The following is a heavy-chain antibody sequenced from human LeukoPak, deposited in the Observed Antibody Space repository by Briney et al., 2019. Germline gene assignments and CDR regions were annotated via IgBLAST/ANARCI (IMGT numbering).Heavy chain of an antibody. V-gene: IGHV4-39*07. Sequence: SETLSLTCTVSGGSISSNIYYWGWIRQPPGKGLEWIGNIYYSGITYYNPSLKSRVTISLDTSNNQFSLKLSSVTAADTAVYYCARDPKSAVAADWFDPWGQGTLVTVSS. D-gene: IGHD6-19*01. J-gene: IGHJ5*01. CDR3: ARDPKSAVAADWFDP. CDR1: GGSISSNIYY. CDR2: IYYSGIT.